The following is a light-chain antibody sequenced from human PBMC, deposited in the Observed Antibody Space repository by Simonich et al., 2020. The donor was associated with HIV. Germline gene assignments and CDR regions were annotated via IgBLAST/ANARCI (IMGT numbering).Light chain of an antibody. J-gene: IGKJ2*01. CDR3: QQRFNWPPYT. CDR2: GAS. V-gene: IGKV3-15*01. Sequence: EIVMTQSPATLSVSPGERATLSCRASQSVSGNLAWYQQKPGQAPRLLIYGASTRATGIPARFSGSGSGTDFTLTISSLQSEDFAVYYCQQRFNWPPYTFGQGTKLEI. CDR1: QSVSGN.